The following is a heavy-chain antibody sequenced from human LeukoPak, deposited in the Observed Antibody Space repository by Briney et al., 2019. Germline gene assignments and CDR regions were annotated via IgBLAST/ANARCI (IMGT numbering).Heavy chain of an antibody. J-gene: IGHJ3*02. D-gene: IGHD6-13*01. V-gene: IGHV4-59*01. CDR3: ARFPPGIAAADDAFDI. CDR1: GGXISSYY. Sequence: PSETLSLTCTVSGGXISSYYWSWIRQPPGKGLEWIGYIYYSGSTNYNPSLKSRVTISVDTSKNQFSLKLSSVTAADTAVYYCARFPPGIAAADDAFDIWGQGTMVTVSS. CDR2: IYYSGST.